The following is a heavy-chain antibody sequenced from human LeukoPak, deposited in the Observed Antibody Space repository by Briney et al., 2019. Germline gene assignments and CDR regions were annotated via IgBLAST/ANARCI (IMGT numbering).Heavy chain of an antibody. CDR2: ISGSGGST. CDR3: AKGRYYYYYMDV. J-gene: IGHJ6*03. V-gene: IGHV3-23*01. Sequence: PGGSLRLSCAASGLTFSSYGMSWFRQAPGKGLEWVSAISGSGGSTYYSDSVKGRFTISRDNSKNTLYLQMNSLRAEDTAVYYCAKGRYYYYYMDVWGKGTTVTISS. CDR1: GLTFSSYG.